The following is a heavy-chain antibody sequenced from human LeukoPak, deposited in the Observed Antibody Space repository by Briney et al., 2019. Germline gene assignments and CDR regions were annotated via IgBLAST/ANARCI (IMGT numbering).Heavy chain of an antibody. Sequence: GGSLRLSCAASGFTFSSYGMHWVRQAPGKGLEWVAVISYDGSNKYYADSVKGRFTISRDNSKNTLYPQMNSLRAEDTAVYYCAKAQDRRAVAGTVDYWGQGTLVTVSS. V-gene: IGHV3-30*18. CDR2: ISYDGSNK. J-gene: IGHJ4*02. CDR1: GFTFSSYG. D-gene: IGHD6-19*01. CDR3: AKAQDRRAVAGTVDY.